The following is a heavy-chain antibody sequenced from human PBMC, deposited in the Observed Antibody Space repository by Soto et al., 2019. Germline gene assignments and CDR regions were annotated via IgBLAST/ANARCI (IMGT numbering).Heavy chain of an antibody. Sequence: QVQLVQSGAEVKKPGSSVKVSCKASGGTFSSYTISWVRQAPGQGLEWMGRIIPILGIANYAQKFQGRVTITVDKDTSTAYRELSSLRSEDTAVYYCARGDGDSHFDYWGQGTLVTVSS. CDR1: GGTFSSYT. CDR3: ARGDGDSHFDY. CDR2: IIPILGIA. D-gene: IGHD4-17*01. J-gene: IGHJ4*02. V-gene: IGHV1-69*02.